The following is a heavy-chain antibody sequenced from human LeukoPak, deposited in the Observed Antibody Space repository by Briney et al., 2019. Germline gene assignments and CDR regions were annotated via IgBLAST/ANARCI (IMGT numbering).Heavy chain of an antibody. CDR3: ARDISGDFDY. Sequence: GGSLRLSWAPSGFTFSSYWMSWVRQAPGKGLEWVANIKQDGSEKYYVDSVKGRFTISRDNAKNSLYLQMNSLRAEDTAVYYCARDISGDFDYWGQGTLVTVSS. V-gene: IGHV3-7*01. D-gene: IGHD2-15*01. CDR1: GFTFSSYW. J-gene: IGHJ4*02. CDR2: IKQDGSEK.